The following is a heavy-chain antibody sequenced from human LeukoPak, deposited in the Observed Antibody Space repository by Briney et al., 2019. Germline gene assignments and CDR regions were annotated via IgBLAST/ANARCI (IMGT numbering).Heavy chain of an antibody. D-gene: IGHD2-15*01. CDR2: ISGGGSTI. Sequence: GGSLRLSCAASGFTFSHFEMNWVRQAPGKGLEWLSYISGGGSTIYYADSVKGRFTISRDNAKNSLFLQMNSLRAEDTALYYCARRRGDCNGNSCFSYFDCWGQGTLVTVSS. V-gene: IGHV3-48*03. CDR3: ARRRGDCNGNSCFSYFDC. CDR1: GFTFSHFE. J-gene: IGHJ4*02.